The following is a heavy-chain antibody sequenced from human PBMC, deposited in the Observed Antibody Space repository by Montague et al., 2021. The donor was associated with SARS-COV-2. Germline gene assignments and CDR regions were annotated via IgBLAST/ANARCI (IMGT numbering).Heavy chain of an antibody. CDR1: GGSFSGHS. CDR2: INLSGST. J-gene: IGHJ4*02. V-gene: IGHV4-34*01. CDR3: ARGARQGYGFRLGSFDY. Sequence: SETLSLTCAVYGGSFSGHSRNWICQPPGKGMELIGEINLSGSTNTNQSLTSRVTMSVDTSKNQFSLKLSSVTAADTAVYYCARGARQGYGFRLGSFDYWGQGTLVAVSS. D-gene: IGHD3-10*01.